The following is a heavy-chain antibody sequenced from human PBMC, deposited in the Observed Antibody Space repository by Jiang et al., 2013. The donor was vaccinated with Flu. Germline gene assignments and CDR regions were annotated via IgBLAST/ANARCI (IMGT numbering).Heavy chain of an antibody. J-gene: IGHJ4*02. CDR3: GRYGSTYYIDT. Sequence: SQTLSLTCAISGDSVSSNSAAWNWIRQSPSRGLEWLGRTYYRSQWYSDYAASVRGRITVNADTSKNQFSLQLSSVTPEDTAVYYCGRYGSTYYIDTWGQGTLGHRLL. D-gene: IGHD6-19*01. CDR2: TYYRSQWYS. CDR1: GDSVSSNSAA. V-gene: IGHV6-1*01.